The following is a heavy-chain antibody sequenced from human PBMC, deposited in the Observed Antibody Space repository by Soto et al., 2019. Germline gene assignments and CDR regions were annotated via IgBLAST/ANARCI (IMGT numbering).Heavy chain of an antibody. D-gene: IGHD2-15*01. Sequence: PSETLSLTCTVSGGSISSSSYYWGWIRQTPGKGLEWIGRIYYIGSTYYNPSLRGRLTISVDKSNNQFSLTLKYVTAADTAVYYCATLPPRIEVTVLPIPTWGQGTLVTVSS. CDR2: IYYIGST. CDR3: ATLPPRIEVTVLPIPT. CDR1: GGSISSSSYY. J-gene: IGHJ5*02. V-gene: IGHV4-39*07.